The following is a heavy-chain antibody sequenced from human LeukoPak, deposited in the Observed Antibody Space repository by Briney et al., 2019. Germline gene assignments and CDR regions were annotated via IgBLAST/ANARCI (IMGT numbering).Heavy chain of an antibody. D-gene: IGHD5-18*01. J-gene: IGHJ4*02. Sequence: SETLSLTCTVSGYSISSGYYWGWIRQPPGKGLEWIGSIYHSGSTYYNPSLKSQVTISVDTSKNQFSLKLSSVTAADTAVYYCARDLGGTAMVSAYWGQGTLVTVSS. CDR1: GYSISSGYY. CDR3: ARDLGGTAMVSAY. V-gene: IGHV4-38-2*02. CDR2: IYHSGST.